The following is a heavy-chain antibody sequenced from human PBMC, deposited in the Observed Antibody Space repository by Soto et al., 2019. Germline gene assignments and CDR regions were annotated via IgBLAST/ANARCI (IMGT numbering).Heavy chain of an antibody. CDR1: GGSFSGYY. D-gene: IGHD2-2*01. J-gene: IGHJ4*02. Sequence: PSETLSLTCAVYGGSFSGYYWSWIRQPPGKGLEWIEEINHSGSTNYNPSLKSRVTISVDTSKNQFSLKLSSVTAADTAVYYCARIRGGDIVVVPAADSKSSYFAYWGQGTLVTVSS. V-gene: IGHV4-34*01. CDR3: ARIRGGDIVVVPAADSKSSYFAY. CDR2: INHSGST.